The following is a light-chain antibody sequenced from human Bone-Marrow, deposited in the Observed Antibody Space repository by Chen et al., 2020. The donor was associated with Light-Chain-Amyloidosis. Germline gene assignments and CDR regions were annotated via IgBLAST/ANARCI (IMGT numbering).Light chain of an antibody. Sequence: SYVLTQPSSGSVAPGRTATTACEGNNIGSTSVHSYQHAPGPAPILVGYEDSDRPSGIPERLSGSTYGNSATLTSSRVESGDEADYYCQVWDRSSDRPVFGGGTKLTVL. J-gene: IGLJ3*02. CDR2: EDS. CDR3: QVWDRSSDRPV. V-gene: IGLV3-21*02. CDR1: NIGSTS.